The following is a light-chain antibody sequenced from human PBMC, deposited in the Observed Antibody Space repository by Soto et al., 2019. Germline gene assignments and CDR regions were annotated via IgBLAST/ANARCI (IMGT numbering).Light chain of an antibody. CDR1: STDVGGDNY. V-gene: IGLV2-14*03. J-gene: IGLJ1*01. Sequence: QSALTQPASVSGSPGQSITISCTGTSTDVGGDNYGSWYQQYPRKAPKLIIYGVSSRPSGVSDRFSGSKSGNTASLTISGLQAEDEADYYCNSCTSATTLRGVFGVGTKVTVL. CDR3: NSCTSATTLRGV. CDR2: GVS.